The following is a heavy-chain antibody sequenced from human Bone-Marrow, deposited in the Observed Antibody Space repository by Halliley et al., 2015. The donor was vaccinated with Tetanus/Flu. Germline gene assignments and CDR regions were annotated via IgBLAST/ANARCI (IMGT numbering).Heavy chain of an antibody. V-gene: IGHV3-23*01. D-gene: IGHD3-10*01. J-gene: IGHJ4*02. CDR3: ARAKGWFGDSPGCFDY. Sequence: STISGSGGTFYGDSVRGRFPISRDISKNTLYLQRGSLRAEDTAVYYCARAKGWFGDSPGCFDYWGQGTLVTVSS. CDR2: ISGSGGT.